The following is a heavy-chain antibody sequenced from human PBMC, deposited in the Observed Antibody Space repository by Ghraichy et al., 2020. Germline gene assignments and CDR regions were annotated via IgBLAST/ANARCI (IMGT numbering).Heavy chain of an antibody. D-gene: IGHD3-3*01. CDR3: ARDGGSDFWSGYYAKDY. V-gene: IGHV1-3*01. Sequence: ASVKVSCKASAYTFTSYAMHWVRQAPGQRLEWMGWINAGNGNTKYSQKFQGRVTITRDTSASTAYMELSSLRSEDTAVYYCARDGGSDFWSGYYAKDYWGQGTLVTVSS. J-gene: IGHJ4*02. CDR2: INAGNGNT. CDR1: AYTFTSYA.